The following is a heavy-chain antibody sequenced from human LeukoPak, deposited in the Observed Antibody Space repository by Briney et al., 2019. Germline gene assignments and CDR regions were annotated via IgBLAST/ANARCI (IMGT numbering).Heavy chain of an antibody. CDR2: IRPNSGGT. D-gene: IGHD1-26*01. V-gene: IGHV1-2*02. Sequence: ASVKVSCKASGYTFGAYYMYWVRQAPGQGLEWMGWIRPNSGGTNYTQKFQGRVTMTRDTSISTAYMELTRLRSDDTAMYYCARDLVGASKNWYFDLWGRGTLVIVSS. J-gene: IGHJ2*01. CDR1: GYTFGAYY. CDR3: ARDLVGASKNWYFDL.